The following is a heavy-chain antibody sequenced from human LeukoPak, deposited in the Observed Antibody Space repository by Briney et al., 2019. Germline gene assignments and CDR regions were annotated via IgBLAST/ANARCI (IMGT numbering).Heavy chain of an antibody. Sequence: GGSLRLSCAASGFAFSNAWMHWVRQAPGKGLVWVARIKGDGSSTIYADSVKGRFTISRDNSKNTLYLQTSSLRAEDTAVYYCARASTTVPNLLDHWGRGTLVTVSS. V-gene: IGHV3-74*01. CDR1: GFAFSNAW. CDR3: ARASTTVPNLLDH. CDR2: IKGDGSST. D-gene: IGHD4-17*01. J-gene: IGHJ4*02.